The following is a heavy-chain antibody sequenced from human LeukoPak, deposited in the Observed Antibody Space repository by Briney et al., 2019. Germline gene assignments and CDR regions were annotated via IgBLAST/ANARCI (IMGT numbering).Heavy chain of an antibody. CDR2: ISSSGSTI. Sequence: GGSLRLSCAASGFTFSSYAMSWIRQAPGKGLEWVSYISSSGSTIYYADSVKGRFTISRDNAKNSLYLQMNSLRAEDTAVYYCARVGSSSWYFDYWGQGTLVTVSS. CDR3: ARVGSSSWYFDY. V-gene: IGHV3-11*04. J-gene: IGHJ4*02. CDR1: GFTFSSYA. D-gene: IGHD6-13*01.